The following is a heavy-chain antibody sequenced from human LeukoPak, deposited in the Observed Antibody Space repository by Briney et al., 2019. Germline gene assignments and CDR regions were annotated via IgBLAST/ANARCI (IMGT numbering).Heavy chain of an antibody. J-gene: IGHJ6*02. Sequence: GGSLRLSCAASGYTFSNYAMSWVRQAPGKGLEWVSDISANGLMKYYADSVKGRFTISRDHSNNTLSLQMMSLRVEDTAIYYCAKDLRRGYVGLNAFDVWGQGTTVIVSS. CDR1: GYTFSNYA. CDR2: ISANGLMK. D-gene: IGHD5-12*01. CDR3: AKDLRRGYVGLNAFDV. V-gene: IGHV3-23*01.